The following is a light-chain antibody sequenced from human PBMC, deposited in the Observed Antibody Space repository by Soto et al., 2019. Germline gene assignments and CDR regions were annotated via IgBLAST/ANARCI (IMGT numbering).Light chain of an antibody. CDR3: QQYNSYWT. J-gene: IGKJ1*01. V-gene: IGKV1-5*01. CDR2: DAS. CDR1: QSISSG. Sequence: DIQMTQSPSTLSASVGDRVTIACRASQSISSGLSWYQQKPGKAPKLLIYDASSLESGVPSRFSGSGSGTEFTLTISSLQPDDFATYYCQQYNSYWTFGQGTKV.